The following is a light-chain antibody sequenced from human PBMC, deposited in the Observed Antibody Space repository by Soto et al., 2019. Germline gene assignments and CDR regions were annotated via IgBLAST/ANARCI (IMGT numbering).Light chain of an antibody. CDR3: CSYAGSRTFVV. V-gene: IGLV2-23*03. Sequence: QSALTQPASVSGSPGQSITISCTGTSSDVGSYNLVSWYQQLPGKAPKLMIYEGSKRPSGVSNRFSGSKSGNTASLTISGLQAEDEADYYCCSYAGSRTFVVFGGGTKLTVL. J-gene: IGLJ2*01. CDR2: EGS. CDR1: SSDVGSYNL.